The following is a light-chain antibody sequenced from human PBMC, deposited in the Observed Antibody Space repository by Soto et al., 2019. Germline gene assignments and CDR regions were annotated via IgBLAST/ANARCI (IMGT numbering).Light chain of an antibody. J-gene: IGKJ5*01. CDR3: QQYTNWPPIT. CDR2: GAS. CDR1: QTVRNN. Sequence: EFVLTQSPGTLSLSPGERATLSCRASQTVRNNYLAWYQQKPGQAPRLLIYGASTRATGIPDRFSASGSGTDFTLTISNLQSEDFAVYYCQQYTNWPPITFGQGTRLEIK. V-gene: IGKV3-15*01.